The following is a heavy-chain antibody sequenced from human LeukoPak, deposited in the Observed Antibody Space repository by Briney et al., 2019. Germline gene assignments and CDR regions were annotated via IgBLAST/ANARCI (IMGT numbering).Heavy chain of an antibody. Sequence: GGSLRLSCAVSGITLSNYGMSWVRQAPGKGLEWVAGISGRGGSTNYADSVKGRFTISRDNPKNTLYLKMNSLTVEDTAVYFCATRGVVIRVILVGFHKEAYYFDSWGQGALVTVSS. V-gene: IGHV3-23*01. J-gene: IGHJ4*02. CDR1: GITLSNYG. CDR2: ISGRGGST. CDR3: ATRGVVIRVILVGFHKEAYYFDS. D-gene: IGHD3-22*01.